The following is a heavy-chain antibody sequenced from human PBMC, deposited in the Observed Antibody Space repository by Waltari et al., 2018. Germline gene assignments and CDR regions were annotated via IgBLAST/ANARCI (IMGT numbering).Heavy chain of an antibody. D-gene: IGHD3-10*01. CDR1: GFSFSSYW. J-gene: IGHJ4*02. CDR3: ARQGFGELYSLDY. Sequence: EVQLVQSGPEVKKPGESLKISCEASGFSFSSYWIAWVRQTPGKGLEWMGIINPGESHIRYSPSFQGQVTISADDSKTTAYLHWTSLKASDSGIYYCARQGFGELYSLDYWGQGTLVTVSS. CDR2: INPGESHI. V-gene: IGHV5-51*01.